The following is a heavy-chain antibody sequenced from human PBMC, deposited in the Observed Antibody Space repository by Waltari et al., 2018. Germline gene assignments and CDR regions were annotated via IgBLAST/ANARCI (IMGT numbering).Heavy chain of an antibody. Sequence: QLQLQESGSGLVKPSQTLSLTCAVSGGSISSGGYSWSWIRQPPGKGLEWIGYIYHSGSTYYNPSLKSRVTISVDRSKNQFSLKLSSVPAADTAVYYCASLAEFYQSPTRWGQGTLVTVSS. V-gene: IGHV4-30-2*01. CDR1: GGSISSGGYS. CDR2: IYHSGST. D-gene: IGHD2-2*01. CDR3: ASLAEFYQSPTR. J-gene: IGHJ4*02.